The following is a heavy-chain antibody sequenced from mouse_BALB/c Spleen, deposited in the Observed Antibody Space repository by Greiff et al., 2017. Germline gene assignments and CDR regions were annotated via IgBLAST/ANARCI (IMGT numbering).Heavy chain of an antibody. CDR1: GFNIKDYY. D-gene: IGHD1-1*01. J-gene: IGHJ3*01. Sequence: EVKLQESGAELVRSGASVKLSCTASGFNIKDYYMHWVKQRPEQGLEWIGWIDPENGDTEYAPKFQGKATMTADTSSNTAYLQLSSLTSEDTAVYYCNGLYYYGSRFAYWGQGTLVTVSA. CDR2: IDPENGDT. CDR3: NGLYYYGSRFAY. V-gene: IGHV14-4*02.